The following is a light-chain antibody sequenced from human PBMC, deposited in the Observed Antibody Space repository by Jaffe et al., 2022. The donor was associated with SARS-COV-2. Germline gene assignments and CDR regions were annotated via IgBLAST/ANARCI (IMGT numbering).Light chain of an antibody. CDR2: SND. V-gene: IGLV1-44*01. CDR1: SSNIGSNT. CDR3: AAWDDSLNGVV. Sequence: QSVLTQPPSASGTPGQRVTISCSGSSSNIGSNTVNWYQHLPGAAPKLLIYSNDQRPSGVPVRFSGSKSGTSASLAISGLQSEDEADYYCAAWDDSLNGVVFGGGTKLTVL. J-gene: IGLJ3*02.